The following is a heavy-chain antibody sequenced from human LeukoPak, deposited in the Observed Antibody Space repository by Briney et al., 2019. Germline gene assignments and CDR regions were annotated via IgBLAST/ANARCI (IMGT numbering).Heavy chain of an antibody. Sequence: GGSLRLSCAASGFAFSNYAMNWVRQTPGKGLEWVSGISGNGVSTYSAESVKGRFTVSRDDSRNTLYLQMNSLRAEDTALYYCAKDVNSSGYYLGFDYWGQGTLVTVSS. CDR2: ISGNGVST. D-gene: IGHD3-22*01. CDR1: GFAFSNYA. V-gene: IGHV3-23*01. CDR3: AKDVNSSGYYLGFDY. J-gene: IGHJ4*02.